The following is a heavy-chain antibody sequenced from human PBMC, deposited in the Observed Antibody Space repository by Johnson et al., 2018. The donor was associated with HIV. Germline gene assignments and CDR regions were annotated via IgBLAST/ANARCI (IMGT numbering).Heavy chain of an antibody. CDR3: AILGWGAFDI. J-gene: IGHJ3*02. Sequence: QVQLVESGGGVVQPGRSLRLSCAASGFTFSSYGMHWVRQAPGKGLEWVAVIWYDGSNKYYANSVKGRFTVSRDNSKNTLYLQMDSLRAEDTAVYYCAILGWGAFDIWGQVTMVTVSS. CDR2: IWYDGSNK. CDR1: GFTFSSYG. V-gene: IGHV3-33*01. D-gene: IGHD2-21*01.